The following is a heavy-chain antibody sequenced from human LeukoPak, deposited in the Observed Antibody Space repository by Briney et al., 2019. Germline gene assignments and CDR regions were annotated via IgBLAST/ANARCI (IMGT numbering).Heavy chain of an antibody. J-gene: IGHJ3*02. CDR1: GFTFSSYS. D-gene: IGHD3-9*01. CDR3: ARAPRSTHYDILTGYPQNDAFDI. V-gene: IGHV3-48*01. CDR2: ISSSSSTI. Sequence: GGSLRLSCAASGFTFSSYSMNWVRQAPGKGLEWVSYISSSSSTIYYADSVKGRFTISRDNAKNSLYLQMNSLRAEDTAVYYCARAPRSTHYDILTGYPQNDAFDIWGQGTMVTVSS.